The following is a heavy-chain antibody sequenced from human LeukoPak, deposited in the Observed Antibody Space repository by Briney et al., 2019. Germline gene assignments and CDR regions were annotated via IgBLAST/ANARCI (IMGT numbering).Heavy chain of an antibody. CDR3: ARDNRRYDFWSGFNWFDP. Sequence: SSVTVSLKASGYTFTGYYIHWVRQAPGQGLEWMGRIIPILGIANYAQKFQGRVTITADKSTSTAYMELSSLRSEDTAVYYCARDNRRYDFWSGFNWFDPWGQGTLVTVSS. D-gene: IGHD3-3*01. V-gene: IGHV1-69*04. CDR1: GYTFTGYY. CDR2: IIPILGIA. J-gene: IGHJ5*02.